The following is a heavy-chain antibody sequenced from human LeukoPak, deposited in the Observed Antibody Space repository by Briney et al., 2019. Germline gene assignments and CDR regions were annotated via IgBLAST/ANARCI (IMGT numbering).Heavy chain of an antibody. J-gene: IGHJ4*02. Sequence: GESLRLSCAASGFTLGSYSMNWVRQTPGKGLEWVSYISGSSNVIYYADSMKGRFTISRDISENTLYLQMNSLRAEDTAVYYCVRSSTTYYFDYWGQGTLVTVSS. D-gene: IGHD3-3*01. CDR2: ISGSSNVI. CDR1: GFTLGSYS. V-gene: IGHV3-48*01. CDR3: VRSSTTYYFDY.